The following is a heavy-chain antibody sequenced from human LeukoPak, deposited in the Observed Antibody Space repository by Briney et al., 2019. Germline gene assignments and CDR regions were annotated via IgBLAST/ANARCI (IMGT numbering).Heavy chain of an antibody. CDR3: AVVPAATGPGTSTLDF. J-gene: IGHJ4*02. V-gene: IGHV7-4-1*02. CDR2: INTNTGSP. CDR1: GYTFTTYA. Sequence: ASVKVSCKASGYTFTTYAMNWVRQAPGQGLQWMGWINTNTGSPTYAQGFTGRFVFSLDSSVSTAYLQISSLKAEDTAVYYCAVVPAATGPGTSTLDFWGQGTLVTVSS. D-gene: IGHD2-2*01.